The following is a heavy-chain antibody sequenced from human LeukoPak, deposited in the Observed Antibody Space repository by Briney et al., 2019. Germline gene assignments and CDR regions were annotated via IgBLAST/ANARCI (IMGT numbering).Heavy chain of an antibody. CDR3: ARECCSGVSRYYFDY. Sequence: SETLSLTCTVSGGSISSYYWSWIRQPPGKGLEWIGYIYYSGSTNYNPPLKSRVTISVDTSKNQFSLKLGSVTAADTAVYYCARECCSGVSRYYFDYWGQGTLVTVSS. CDR1: GGSISSYY. D-gene: IGHD2-15*01. CDR2: IYYSGST. J-gene: IGHJ4*02. V-gene: IGHV4-59*12.